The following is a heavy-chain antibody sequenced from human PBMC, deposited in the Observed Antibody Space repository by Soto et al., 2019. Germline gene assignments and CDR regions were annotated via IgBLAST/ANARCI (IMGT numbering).Heavy chain of an antibody. D-gene: IGHD1-26*01. CDR1: GFTFSAYS. J-gene: IGHJ4*02. CDR3: AKSYCNTWEQYYFDY. V-gene: IGHV3-23*01. CDR2: ISGLGGSR. Sequence: VHLLESGGGLVQPGGSLRLSCAASGFTFSAYSLSWVRQAPGKGLQWVSGISGLGGSRYYADSVKGRFTISRDNSKNSLYLQMDSLRVEDTAVYYCAKSYCNTWEQYYFDYWGQGTLLTVSS.